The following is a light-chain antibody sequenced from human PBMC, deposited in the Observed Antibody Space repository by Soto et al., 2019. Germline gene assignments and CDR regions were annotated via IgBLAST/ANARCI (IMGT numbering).Light chain of an antibody. V-gene: IGLV2-8*01. CDR2: EVS. J-gene: IGLJ2*01. Sequence: QSALTQPPSASGSPGQSVTISCTGTSSDVGSYRFVSWYQQHPGKAPKLLIYEVSKRPSGVPDRFSASTSGNTASLTVSGLQADDEADYYGSSYAGNNNVRFGGGTKLTVL. CDR3: SSYAGNNNVR. CDR1: SSDVGSYRF.